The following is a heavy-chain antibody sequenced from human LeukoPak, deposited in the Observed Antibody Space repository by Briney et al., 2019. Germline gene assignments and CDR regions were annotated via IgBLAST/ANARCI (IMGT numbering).Heavy chain of an antibody. CDR1: GFTFSCYA. V-gene: IGHV3-23*01. D-gene: IGHD2-21*02. J-gene: IGHJ4*02. Sequence: PGGSVRLSCAASGFTFSCYAISWVRQAPGKGLEWVSAISGSGGSTYYADSVKGRFTISRDNSKNTLYLQMNSLRAGDTAVYYCASLGRTIVVVTAIDYWGQGTLVTVSS. CDR2: ISGSGGST. CDR3: ASLGRTIVVVTAIDY.